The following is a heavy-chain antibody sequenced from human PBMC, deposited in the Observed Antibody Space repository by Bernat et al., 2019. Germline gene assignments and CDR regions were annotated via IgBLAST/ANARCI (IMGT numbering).Heavy chain of an antibody. CDR3: ASEPPPTGDDY. D-gene: IGHD7-27*01. CDR1: GFTFSSYA. Sequence: QVQLVESGGGVVQPGRSLRLSCAASGFTFSSYAMHWVRQAPGKGLEWVAVISYDGSNKYYADSVKGRFSISRDKSKNTLYLQMNSLRAEDTAVYYCASEPPPTGDDYWGQGTLVTVSS. CDR2: ISYDGSNK. V-gene: IGHV3-30-3*01. J-gene: IGHJ4*02.